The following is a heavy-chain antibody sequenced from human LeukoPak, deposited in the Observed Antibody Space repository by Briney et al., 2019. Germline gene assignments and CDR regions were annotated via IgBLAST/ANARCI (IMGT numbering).Heavy chain of an antibody. Sequence: PSETLSLTCTVSGGSISSYYWSWIRQPAGRGLEWIGRIYTSGSTNYNPSLKSRVTMSVDTSKNQFSLKLSSVTAADTAVYYCARDRAYYDFWSGYDVWGQGTTVTVSS. J-gene: IGHJ6*02. CDR3: ARDRAYYDFWSGYDV. CDR1: GGSISSYY. CDR2: IYTSGST. V-gene: IGHV4-4*07. D-gene: IGHD3-3*01.